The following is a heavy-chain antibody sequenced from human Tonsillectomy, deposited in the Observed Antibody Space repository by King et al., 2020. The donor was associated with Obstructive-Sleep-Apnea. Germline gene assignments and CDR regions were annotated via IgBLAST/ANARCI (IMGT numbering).Heavy chain of an antibody. CDR2: INHSGST. Sequence: VQLQQWGAGLLKPSETLSLTCAVYGGSFSGYYWSWIRQPPGKGLEWIGEINHSGSTNYNPSLKSRVSISVDTSQNQFSLKLSSVTAADTAVSYCARNPYYYDSSGYPDAFDIWGQGTMVTVSS. J-gene: IGHJ3*02. CDR3: ARNPYYYDSSGYPDAFDI. CDR1: GGSFSGYY. V-gene: IGHV4-34*01. D-gene: IGHD3-22*01.